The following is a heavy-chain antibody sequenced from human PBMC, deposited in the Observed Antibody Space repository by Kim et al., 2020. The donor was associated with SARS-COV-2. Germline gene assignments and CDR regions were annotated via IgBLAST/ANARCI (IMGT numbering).Heavy chain of an antibody. V-gene: IGHV3-73*01. CDR3: TRPNVAVAVPGYYFDY. J-gene: IGHJ4*02. D-gene: IGHD6-19*01. Sequence: ASVKGRFTISREDSKNTAYLQMNSLKTEDTAVYYCTRPNVAVAVPGYYFDYWGQGTLVTVSS.